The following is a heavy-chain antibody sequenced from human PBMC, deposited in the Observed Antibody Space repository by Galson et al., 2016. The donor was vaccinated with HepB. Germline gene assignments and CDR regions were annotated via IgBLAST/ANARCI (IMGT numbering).Heavy chain of an antibody. J-gene: IGHJ3*02. CDR2: IYYSGST. Sequence: SETLSPTCTVSGGSISSYYWSWIRQPPGKGLEWIGYIYYSGSTNYNPSLKSRVTISVDTSKNQFTLTLSSGTAADTAVYYCARRRGGDAFDIWGQGTMVTVSS. D-gene: IGHD1-26*01. CDR3: ARRRGGDAFDI. CDR1: GGSISSYY. V-gene: IGHV4-59*08.